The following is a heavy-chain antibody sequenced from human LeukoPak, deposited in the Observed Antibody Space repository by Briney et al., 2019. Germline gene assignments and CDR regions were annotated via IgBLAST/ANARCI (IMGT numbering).Heavy chain of an antibody. V-gene: IGHV3-66*01. J-gene: IGHJ4*02. CDR3: ARISGTLCFDL. D-gene: IGHD1-7*01. CDR2: IYAGGDT. CDR1: GFSVSYNY. Sequence: GGSLRLSCAASGFSVSYNYMSWVRQAPARGLEWVSGIYAGGDTYYADSVKGRFTISRDNSKNTVYLQMHSLRADDTAVYYCARISGTLCFDLWGLGTLVTVSS.